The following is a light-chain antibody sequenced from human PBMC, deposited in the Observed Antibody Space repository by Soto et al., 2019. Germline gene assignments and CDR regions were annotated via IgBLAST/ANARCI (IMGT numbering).Light chain of an antibody. CDR3: QSYDSSLTVV. Sequence: QPVLTQPPSVSGAPGQRVTISCTGSSSNIGAGYDVHWYQQFPGTTPKFLIYGNTNRPSGVPDRFSASKSGTSASLDITGLQAEDEAEYFCQSYDSSLTVVFGGGTKVTVL. CDR2: GNT. J-gene: IGLJ2*01. CDR1: SSNIGAGYD. V-gene: IGLV1-40*01.